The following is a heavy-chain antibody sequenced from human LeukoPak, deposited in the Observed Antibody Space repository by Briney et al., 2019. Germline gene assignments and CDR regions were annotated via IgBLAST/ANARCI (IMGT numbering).Heavy chain of an antibody. D-gene: IGHD3-22*01. Sequence: GGSLRLSCAASGFTFSSYAISWVRQAPGKGLEWVSAISGSGGSTYYADSVKGRFTISRDNSKNTLYLQMNSLRAEDTAVYYCAKDRVSDYYDSSGYYDYWGQGTLVTVSS. CDR1: GFTFSSYA. J-gene: IGHJ4*02. CDR3: AKDRVSDYYDSSGYYDY. CDR2: ISGSGGST. V-gene: IGHV3-23*01.